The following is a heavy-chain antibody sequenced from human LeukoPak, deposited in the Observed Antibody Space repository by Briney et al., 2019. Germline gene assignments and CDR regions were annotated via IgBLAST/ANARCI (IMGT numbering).Heavy chain of an antibody. Sequence: SETLSLTCTVSGGSISSYYWSWVRQPPGTGLEWIGNFYYTGSTYYNPSLKSRVTISADTSRNQFSLRLSSVTVADTAVYYCARQGPTEIFDYWGQGALVTVSS. V-gene: IGHV4-59*08. CDR3: ARQGPTEIFDY. D-gene: IGHD1-1*01. CDR2: FYYTGST. J-gene: IGHJ4*02. CDR1: GGSISSYY.